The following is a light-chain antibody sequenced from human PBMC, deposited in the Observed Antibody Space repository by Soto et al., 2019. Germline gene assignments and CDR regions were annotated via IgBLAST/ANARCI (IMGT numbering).Light chain of an antibody. Sequence: DIQMTQSPSSLSASVGDSVTFTCRTGQTISTYLNWYQKKPGKAPALLIYAASTVLSGVPSRFSGSGSGTNFSLTITSLHPDDFASYHCQQTFSTPHTFGQGTKVDIK. CDR1: QTISTY. V-gene: IGKV1-39*01. CDR2: AAS. J-gene: IGKJ2*01. CDR3: QQTFSTPHT.